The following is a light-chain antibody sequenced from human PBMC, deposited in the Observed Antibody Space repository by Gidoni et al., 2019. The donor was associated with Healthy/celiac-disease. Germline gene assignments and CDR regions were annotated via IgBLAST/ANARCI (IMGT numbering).Light chain of an antibody. CDR1: QGISSY. CDR2: AAS. J-gene: IGKJ5*01. CDR3: QQPIT. V-gene: IGKV1-9*01. Sequence: DLQLTQSPSFLSASVGDRVTITCRASQGISSYLAWYQQKPGKAPKLLIYAASTLQSGVPSRFSGSGSGTEFTLTISSLQPEDFATYYCQQPITFXQXTRLEIK.